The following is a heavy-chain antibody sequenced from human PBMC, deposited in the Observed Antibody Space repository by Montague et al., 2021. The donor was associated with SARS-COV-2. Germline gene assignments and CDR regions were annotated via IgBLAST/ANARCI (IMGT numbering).Heavy chain of an antibody. CDR1: GGSISSYY. CDR2: IYTSGST. J-gene: IGHJ3*02. CDR3: ARGALFYDSSGYYSGAFDI. Sequence: SETLSLTCAVYGGSISSYYWNWIRQSAGKGLEWIGRIYTSGSTNYDPSLKSRVTMSVDTSKNQFSLKLSSVTAADTAVYYCARGALFYDSSGYYSGAFDIWGQGTMVTVSS. D-gene: IGHD3-22*01. V-gene: IGHV4-59*10.